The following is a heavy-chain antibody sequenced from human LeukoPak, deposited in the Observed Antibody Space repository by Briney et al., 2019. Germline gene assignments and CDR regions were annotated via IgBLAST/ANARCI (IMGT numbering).Heavy chain of an antibody. CDR2: IKSDGSST. CDR1: GFTFSSYW. Sequence: GGSLRLSCVASGFTFSSYWMHWVRQAPGKGLVWVSRIKSDGSSTSYADSVKGRFTISRDNAKNTLYLQMYSLRAEDTAVYYCAKIPYGDYVLDYYYYMDVWGKGTTVTISS. D-gene: IGHD4-17*01. CDR3: AKIPYGDYVLDYYYYMDV. J-gene: IGHJ6*03. V-gene: IGHV3-74*01.